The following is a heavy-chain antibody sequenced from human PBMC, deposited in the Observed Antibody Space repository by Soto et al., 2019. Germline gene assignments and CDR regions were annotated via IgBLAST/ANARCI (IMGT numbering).Heavy chain of an antibody. CDR3: GWLGAP. J-gene: IGHJ5*02. CDR2: ISSSSSTI. CDR1: GFTFSSYS. D-gene: IGHD5-12*01. V-gene: IGHV3-48*01. Sequence: GESLKISCAASGFTFSSYSMNWVRQAPGKGLEWVSYISSSSSTIYYADSVKGRFTISRDNAKNSLYLQMNSLRAEDTAVYYCGWLGAPWGQGTLVTVSS.